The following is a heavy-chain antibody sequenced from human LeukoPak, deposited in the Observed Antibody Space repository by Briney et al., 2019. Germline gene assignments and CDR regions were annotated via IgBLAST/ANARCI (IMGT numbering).Heavy chain of an antibody. CDR1: GFTLRSYA. V-gene: IGHV3-30-3*01. J-gene: IGHJ6*02. D-gene: IGHD3-10*01. CDR2: ISYDAAVK. CDR3: AKDPYGLGIYYGMDV. Sequence: GGSLRLSCAVSGFTLRSYAIHWVRQAPGKGLQWVAFISYDAAVKYYADSVRGRFTVSRDNSKNTLSLQMNSLRPEDTAVYYCAKDPYGLGIYYGMDVWGQGTTVTV.